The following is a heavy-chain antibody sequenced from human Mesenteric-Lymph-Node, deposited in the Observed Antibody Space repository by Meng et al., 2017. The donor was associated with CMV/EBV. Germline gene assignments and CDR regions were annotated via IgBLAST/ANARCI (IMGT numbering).Heavy chain of an antibody. V-gene: IGHV3-30-3*01. CDR1: GFAFTNYV. J-gene: IGHJ4*02. Sequence: LSCAASGFAFTNYVMHWVRQAPGKGLEWVAIISYDGSNKYYADSVKGRFTISRDNSKNTLYVQMNSLRAEDTAVYYCAREVRGSGDYWGQGTLVTVSS. CDR3: AREVRGSGDY. CDR2: ISYDGSNK. D-gene: IGHD1-26*01.